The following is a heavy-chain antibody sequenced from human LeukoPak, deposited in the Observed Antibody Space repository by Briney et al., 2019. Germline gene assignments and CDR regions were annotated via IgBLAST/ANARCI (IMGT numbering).Heavy chain of an antibody. CDR3: ARGGGIAAAVS. CDR2: INHSGST. V-gene: IGHV4-34*01. J-gene: IGHJ4*02. Sequence: SETLSLTCVVYGGSFSGYYWSWIRQPPGKGLEWIGEINHSGSTNYNPSLKSRVTISVDTSKNQFSLKLSSVTAADTAVYYCARGGGIAAAVSWGQGTLVTVSS. CDR1: GGSFSGYY. D-gene: IGHD6-13*01.